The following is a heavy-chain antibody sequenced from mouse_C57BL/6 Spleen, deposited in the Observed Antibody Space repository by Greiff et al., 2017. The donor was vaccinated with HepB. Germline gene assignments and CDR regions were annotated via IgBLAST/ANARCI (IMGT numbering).Heavy chain of an antibody. CDR2: ISGGGGNT. Sequence: EVQLQESGGGLVKPGGSLKLSCAASGFTFSSYTMSWVRQTPEKRLEWVATISGGGGNTYYPDSVKGRFTISRDNAKNTLYLQMSSLRSEDTALYYCARRSVDYWGQGTTLTVSS. CDR3: ARRSVDY. CDR1: GFTFSSYT. J-gene: IGHJ2*01. V-gene: IGHV5-9*01.